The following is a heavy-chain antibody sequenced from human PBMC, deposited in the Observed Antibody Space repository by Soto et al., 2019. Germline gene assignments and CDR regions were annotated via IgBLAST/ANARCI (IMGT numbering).Heavy chain of an antibody. Sequence: GGSLRLSCSASGSTFTSSVMAWVRRPPGRGLEWISSLGLIPRHTFYADSVKGRFTISRDNSRTTLYLQMTGLTFDDTAVYYCAAYADGPYRPPYDYWGQGTQVTVSS. CDR1: GSTFTSSV. V-gene: IGHV3-23*01. J-gene: IGHJ4*02. CDR3: AAYADGPYRPPYDY. CDR2: LGLIPRHT. D-gene: IGHD3-16*02.